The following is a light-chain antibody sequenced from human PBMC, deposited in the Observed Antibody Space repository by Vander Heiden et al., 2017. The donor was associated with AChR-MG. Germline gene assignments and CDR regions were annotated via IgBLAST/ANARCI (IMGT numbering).Light chain of an antibody. CDR2: RKN. J-gene: IGLJ3*02. V-gene: IGLV1-47*01. CDR1: SSNIGSNY. Sequence: QSVLTQPPSASGTPGQRVTISCSGSSSNIGSNYVYWYQQLPGTAPKLLIYRKNQRPSGVPDRFSGSKSGTSASLAISGLRSEDEADYYCAAWDDSLSGHHWVFGGGTKLTVL. CDR3: AAWDDSLSGHHWV.